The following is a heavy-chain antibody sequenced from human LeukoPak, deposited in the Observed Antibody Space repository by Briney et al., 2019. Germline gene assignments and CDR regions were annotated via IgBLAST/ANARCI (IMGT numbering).Heavy chain of an antibody. V-gene: IGHV3-7*01. D-gene: IGHD3-10*02. CDR2: INQEGSER. CDR3: GELGITKIGGV. J-gene: IGHJ6*04. CDR1: GFIFSSYW. Sequence: PGGSLRLSCEVSGFIFSSYWMSWVRQAPGKGLEWVGNINQEGSERNHGDSVNGRFTISRDNAKNSLYLQMNSLRAEDTAVYYCGELGITKIGGVWGKGTTVTISS.